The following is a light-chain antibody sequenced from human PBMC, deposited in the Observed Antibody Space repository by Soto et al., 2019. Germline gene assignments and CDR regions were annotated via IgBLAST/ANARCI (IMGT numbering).Light chain of an antibody. Sequence: EIVMTQSPATLSVSPGERATLSCRASQSVSSNLAWYQQKPGQAPRLLIYGASTRATGIPARFSGSGSGTEFPLTISSLQSEDFAFYYCQQYNNWNTFGQGTKLEIK. V-gene: IGKV3-15*01. CDR1: QSVSSN. CDR2: GAS. CDR3: QQYNNWNT. J-gene: IGKJ2*01.